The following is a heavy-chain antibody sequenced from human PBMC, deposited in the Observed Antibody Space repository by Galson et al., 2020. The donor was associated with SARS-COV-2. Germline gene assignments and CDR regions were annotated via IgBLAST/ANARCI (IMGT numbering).Heavy chain of an antibody. Sequence: VKVSCKASGYTFTSYGISWVRQAPGQGLEWVGRISPDNGNTNHAQSLQGRVTMTTDTSTRTAYMELTSLRFDDTAVYYCARDRYNYDSSGYSDFDYWGQGTLVTVSS. CDR3: ARDRYNYDSSGYSDFDY. J-gene: IGHJ4*02. V-gene: IGHV1-18*01. CDR2: ISPDNGNT. D-gene: IGHD3-22*01. CDR1: GYTFTSYG.